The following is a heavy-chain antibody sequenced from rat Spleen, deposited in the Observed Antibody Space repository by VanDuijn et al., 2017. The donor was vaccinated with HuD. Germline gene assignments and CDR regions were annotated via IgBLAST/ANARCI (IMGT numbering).Heavy chain of an antibody. D-gene: IGHD5-1*01. Sequence: HWVRQPPGKGLEWMGGIWGGGVTDYNSTLKSRLSISRDTSKRQVFLKMNSLQTDDTAIYFCTRPLGAFAYWGQGTLVTVSS. CDR3: TRPLGAFAY. V-gene: IGHV2-1*01. J-gene: IGHJ3*01. CDR2: IWGGGVT.